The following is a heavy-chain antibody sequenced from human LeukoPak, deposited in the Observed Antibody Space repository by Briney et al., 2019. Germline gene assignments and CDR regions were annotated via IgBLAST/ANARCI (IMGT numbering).Heavy chain of an antibody. J-gene: IGHJ4*02. CDR1: GFTFSSYW. CDR3: ARDRSVYYYGSGSYYVDY. Sequence: GGSLRLSCAASGFTFSSYWMSWVRQAPGKGLEWVANIKKDGSEKYYVDSVKGRFTISRDNAKNSLYLQMNSLRAEDTAVYYCARDRSVYYYGSGSYYVDYWGQGTLVTVSS. D-gene: IGHD3-10*01. V-gene: IGHV3-7*03. CDR2: IKKDGSEK.